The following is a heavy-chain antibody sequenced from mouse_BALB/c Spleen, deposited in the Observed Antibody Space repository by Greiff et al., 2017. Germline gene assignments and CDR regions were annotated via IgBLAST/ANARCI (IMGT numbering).Heavy chain of an antibody. CDR3: AHGYDRGDYAMDY. J-gene: IGHJ4*01. CDR2: ISYSGST. Sequence: EVKLMESGPGLVKPSQSLSLTCTVTGYSITSDYAWNWIRQFPGNKLEWMGYISYSGSTSYNPSLKSRISITRDTSKNQFFLQLNSVTTEDTATYYCAHGYDRGDYAMDYWGQGTSVTVSS. CDR1: GYSITSDYA. D-gene: IGHD2-2*01. V-gene: IGHV3-2*02.